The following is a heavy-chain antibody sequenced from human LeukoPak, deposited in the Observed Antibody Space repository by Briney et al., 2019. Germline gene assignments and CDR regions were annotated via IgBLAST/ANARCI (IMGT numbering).Heavy chain of an antibody. CDR3: ARRYFVSGSYYTDY. CDR2: INPNSGGT. D-gene: IGHD3-10*01. V-gene: IGHV1-2*02. J-gene: IGHJ4*02. CDR1: GYTFTGYY. Sequence: GASVTVSCKAAGYTFTGYYMHWVRQAPGQGLEWMGWINPNSGGTNYAQEFQGRVTMTRDTSITTAYMELSRLRSDDTAVYYCARRYFVSGSYYTDYWGQGTLVTVSS.